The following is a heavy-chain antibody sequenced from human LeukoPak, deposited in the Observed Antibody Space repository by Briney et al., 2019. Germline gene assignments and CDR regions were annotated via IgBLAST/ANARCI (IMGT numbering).Heavy chain of an antibody. CDR1: GFTFSSYA. V-gene: IGHV3-23*01. CDR2: ISGSGGST. Sequence: GGSLRLSCAASGFTFSSYAMSWVRQAPGKGLEWVSAISGSGGSTYYADSVKGRFTISRDNSKNTLYLQMNSLRAEDTAVYYCAKEVDCSSTSCYGGFGGYNHYYYGMDVWGKGTTVTVSS. CDR3: AKEVDCSSTSCYGGFGGYNHYYYGMDV. D-gene: IGHD2-2*01. J-gene: IGHJ6*04.